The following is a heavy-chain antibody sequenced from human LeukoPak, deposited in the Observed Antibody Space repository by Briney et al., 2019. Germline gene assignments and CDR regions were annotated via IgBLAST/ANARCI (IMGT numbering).Heavy chain of an antibody. CDR3: ARSPVYYYDSSGYSDY. D-gene: IGHD3-22*01. CDR2: INHSGST. J-gene: IGHJ4*02. V-gene: IGHV4-34*01. Sequence: SETLSLTCAVYGGSFSGYYWSWLRQPPGKGLEWIGEINHSGSTNYNPSLKSRVTISVDTSKNQFSLKLSSVTAADTAVYYCARSPVYYYDSSGYSDYWGQGTLVTVSS. CDR1: GGSFSGYY.